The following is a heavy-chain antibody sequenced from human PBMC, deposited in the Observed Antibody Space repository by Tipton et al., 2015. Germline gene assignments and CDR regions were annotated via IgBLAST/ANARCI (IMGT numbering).Heavy chain of an antibody. CDR2: IYYTGSN. Sequence: TLSLTCTVSGGSISSGTYYWSWIRQPAGKGLEWSGRIYYTGSNTYNPSLESRVTMSVDTSKNQFSLKLNSVTAPDTAVYYCARDRRTTNGAFDIWGRGTVVTVSS. D-gene: IGHD1-14*01. V-gene: IGHV4-61*02. CDR3: ARDRRTTNGAFDI. CDR1: GGSISSGTYY. J-gene: IGHJ3*02.